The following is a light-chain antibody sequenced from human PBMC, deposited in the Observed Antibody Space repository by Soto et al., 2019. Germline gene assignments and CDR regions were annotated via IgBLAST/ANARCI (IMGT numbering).Light chain of an antibody. CDR2: AAS. Sequence: EIVMTQSPATLSVSPGARATLSCRASQSVRSDLAWYQQKPGQAPRLLIYAASTVATGIPARFSGSGSGTEFTLTISSLQSEDFAVYYCQQYNNWPPWTFGQGTKVDIK. J-gene: IGKJ1*01. V-gene: IGKV3-15*01. CDR3: QQYNNWPPWT. CDR1: QSVRSD.